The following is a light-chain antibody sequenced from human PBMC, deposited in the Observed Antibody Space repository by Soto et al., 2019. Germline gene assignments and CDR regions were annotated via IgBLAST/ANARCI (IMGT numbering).Light chain of an antibody. CDR2: AAS. CDR1: QGISSY. V-gene: IGKV1-8*01. Sequence: AIRMTQSPSSLSASTGDRVTITCRASQGISSYLAWYQQKPGKAPKLLICAASTLQSGVPSRFSGSGSATDFTLTIGSLQPEDSATCYCLQDINYPWTFGQGTKVDIK. J-gene: IGKJ1*01. CDR3: LQDINYPWT.